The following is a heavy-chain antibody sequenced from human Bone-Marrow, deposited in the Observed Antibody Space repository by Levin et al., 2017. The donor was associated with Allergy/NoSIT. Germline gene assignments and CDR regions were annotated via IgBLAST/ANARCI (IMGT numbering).Heavy chain of an antibody. CDR2: IYYTRST. CDR1: GGSISSYY. V-gene: IGHV4-59*08. D-gene: IGHD3-22*01. J-gene: IGHJ3*02. Sequence: SETLSLTCTVSGGSISSYYWTWIRQPPGKGLEWIGYIYYTRSTNYNPSLKSRVTISVDTSKNQFSLKLNSVTAADTAVYYCTRRVSYYYDSRTLGDAFDIWGQGTMVTVSS. CDR3: TRRVSYYYDSRTLGDAFDI.